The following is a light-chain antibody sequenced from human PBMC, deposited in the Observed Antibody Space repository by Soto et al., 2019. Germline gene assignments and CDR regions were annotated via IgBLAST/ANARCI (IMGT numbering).Light chain of an antibody. CDR2: RNK. CDR3: TSWDDSLSAWV. Sequence: SALIQPPSASGTPGQRVTISCSGSTANIEANYVYWYQQFPGTAPKLLIYRNKERPSGVPDRFSGSKSGTSASLAVSGLRSEDEADYFCTSWDDSLSAWVFGGGTKVTVL. J-gene: IGLJ3*02. CDR1: TANIEANY. V-gene: IGLV1-47*01.